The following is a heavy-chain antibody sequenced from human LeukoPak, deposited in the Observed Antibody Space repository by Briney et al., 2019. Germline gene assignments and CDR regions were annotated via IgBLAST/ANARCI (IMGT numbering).Heavy chain of an antibody. CDR1: GYTFTSYG. V-gene: IGHV1-18*01. J-gene: IGHJ4*02. CDR3: ARQLSSSWFTAFDY. D-gene: IGHD6-13*01. Sequence: ASVKVSCKASGYTFTSYGISWVRQAPGQGLEWIGWISAYNGNTNYAQKLQGRVTMTTDTSTSTAYMELRSLRSDDTAVYYCARQLSSSWFTAFDYWGPGTLVTVSS. CDR2: ISAYNGNT.